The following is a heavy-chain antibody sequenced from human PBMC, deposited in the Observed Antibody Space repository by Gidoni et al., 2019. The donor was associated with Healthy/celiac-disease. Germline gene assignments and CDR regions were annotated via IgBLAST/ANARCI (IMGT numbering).Heavy chain of an antibody. CDR3: AKAEYSGYELGSKDYFDY. D-gene: IGHD5-12*01. V-gene: IGHV3-30*18. CDR2: IAYDGSSK. J-gene: IGHJ4*02. CDR1: GFTFSSYG. Sequence: QVQLVESGGGVVQPGRSLRLSCAASGFTFSSYGMHWVRQAPGKGLEWVAVIAYDGSSKYYADSVKGRFTISRDNSKNTLYLQMNSLRAEDTAVYYCAKAEYSGYELGSKDYFDYWGQGTLVTVSS.